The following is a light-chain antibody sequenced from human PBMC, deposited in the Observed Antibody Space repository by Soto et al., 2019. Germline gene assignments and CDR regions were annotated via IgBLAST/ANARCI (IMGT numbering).Light chain of an antibody. CDR2: EVS. CDR1: SSDVGGYKY. V-gene: IGLV2-14*01. J-gene: IGLJ1*01. CDR3: SSYTGSSTPYV. Sequence: QSALTQPASVSGSPGQSITISCRGTSSDVGGYKYVSWYQQYPGKAPKLMIFEVSNRPSGVSNRFSGSKSGNTASLTISGLQAEDEADYYCSSYTGSSTPYVFGSGTKLTVL.